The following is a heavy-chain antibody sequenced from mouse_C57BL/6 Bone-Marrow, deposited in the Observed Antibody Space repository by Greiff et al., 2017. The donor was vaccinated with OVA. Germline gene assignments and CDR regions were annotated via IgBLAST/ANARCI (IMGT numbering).Heavy chain of an antibody. CDR3: ARTLYHYGSFYWYFDV. J-gene: IGHJ1*03. Sequence: QVQLKQSGPELVKPGASVKISCKASGYTFTDYYINWVKQRPGQGLEWIGWIFPGSGSTYYNEKFKGKATLTVDKSSSTAYMLLSSLTSEDSAVYFCARTLYHYGSFYWYFDVWGTGTTVTVSS. V-gene: IGHV1-75*01. CDR1: GYTFTDYY. D-gene: IGHD1-1*01. CDR2: IFPGSGST.